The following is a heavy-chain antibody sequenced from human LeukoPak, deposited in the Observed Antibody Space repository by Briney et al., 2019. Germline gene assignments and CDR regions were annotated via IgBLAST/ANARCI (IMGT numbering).Heavy chain of an antibody. V-gene: IGHV3-21*01. CDR2: ISSSSSYI. J-gene: IGHJ6*02. Sequence: TGGSLRLYCAASGFTFSSYSMNWVRQATGKGLEWVSSISSSSSYIYYADSVKGRFTISRDNAKNSLYLQMNSLRAEDTAVYYCARARDYYDSSGYYLYGMDVWGQGTTVTVSS. CDR1: GFTFSSYS. D-gene: IGHD3-22*01. CDR3: ARARDYYDSSGYYLYGMDV.